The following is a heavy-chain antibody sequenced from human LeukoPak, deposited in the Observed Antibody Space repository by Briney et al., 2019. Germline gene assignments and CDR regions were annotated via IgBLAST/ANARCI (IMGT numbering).Heavy chain of an antibody. CDR1: GFTFSNYW. CDR2: INSDGSST. D-gene: IGHD5-12*01. Sequence: GGSLRLSCAASGFTFSNYWMHWVRQAPGKGLVWVSRINSDGSSTTSADSVKGRFTISRDNAKNTLYLQMNSLRAEDTAVYYCAKGGATAIDYRGQGTLVTVSS. V-gene: IGHV3-74*01. CDR3: AKGGATAIDY. J-gene: IGHJ4*02.